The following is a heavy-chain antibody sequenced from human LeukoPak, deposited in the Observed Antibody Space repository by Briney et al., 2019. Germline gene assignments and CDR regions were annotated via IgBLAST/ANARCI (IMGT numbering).Heavy chain of an antibody. CDR3: ARGPRGGYRINTFDY. V-gene: IGHV1-18*01. CDR1: GYTFTSYG. CDR2: ISAYNGNT. J-gene: IGHJ4*02. Sequence: ASVKVSCKASGYTFTSYGISWVRQAPGQGLEWMGWISAYNGNTNYAQKLQGRVTMTTDTSTSTAYMELRSARSDDTAVYYCARGPRGGYRINTFDYWGQGTLVTVSS. D-gene: IGHD5-12*01.